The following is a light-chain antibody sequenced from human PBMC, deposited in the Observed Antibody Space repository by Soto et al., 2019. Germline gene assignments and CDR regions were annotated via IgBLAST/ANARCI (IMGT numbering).Light chain of an antibody. J-gene: IGKJ5*01. CDR1: QSVSSSY. V-gene: IGKV3-20*01. CDR2: GAS. CDR3: QQYGSSPPIT. Sequence: EIVWTRSPGTXAXSXXXXXXLXXRAXQSVSSSYLAWYQQKPGQAPRLLIYGASSRATGIPDRFSGSGSGTDFTLTISRLEPEDFAVYYCQQYGSSPPITFGQGTRLEIK.